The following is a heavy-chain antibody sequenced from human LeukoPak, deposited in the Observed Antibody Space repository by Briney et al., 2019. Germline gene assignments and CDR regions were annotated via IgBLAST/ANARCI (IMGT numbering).Heavy chain of an antibody. CDR2: INPNSGGT. J-gene: IGHJ4*02. D-gene: IGHD4-23*01. V-gene: IGHV1-2*02. CDR3: ARTYYGGNSFFDY. Sequence: ASVNVSCKASGYTFTGYYMHWVRQAPGQGLEWMGWINPNSGGTNYAQKFQGRVTMTRDTSISTAYMELSRLRSDDTAVYYCARTYYGGNSFFDYWGQGTLVTVSS. CDR1: GYTFTGYY.